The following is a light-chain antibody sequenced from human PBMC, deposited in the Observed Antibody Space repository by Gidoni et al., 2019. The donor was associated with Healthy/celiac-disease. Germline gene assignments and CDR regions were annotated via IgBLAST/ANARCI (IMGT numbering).Light chain of an antibody. J-gene: IGKJ2*01. CDR2: AAS. CDR3: QQSYSTPPT. V-gene: IGKV1-39*01. Sequence: DIQMTKSPSSLSASVGDRVTITCRASQSISSYLNWYQQKPGKAPKLLISAASSLQSGVPSRFSGSGSGTDFTLTISSLQPEDFATYYCQQSYSTPPTFGQGTKLEIK. CDR1: QSISSY.